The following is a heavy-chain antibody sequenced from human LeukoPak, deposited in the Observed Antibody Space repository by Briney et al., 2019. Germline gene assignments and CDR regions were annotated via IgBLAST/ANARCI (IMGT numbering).Heavy chain of an antibody. CDR1: GFTFISYW. CDR2: INSDGSTT. CDR3: ARGHHYYDSSAYYY. J-gene: IGHJ4*02. V-gene: IGHV3-74*01. Sequence: GGSLRLSCAASGFTFISYWMHWVRQAPGKGLVWVSRINSDGSTTSYAASVKGRFTISRDTAKNMLYLQMNSLRAEDTAVYYCARGHHYYDSSAYYYWGQGTLVTVSS. D-gene: IGHD3-22*01.